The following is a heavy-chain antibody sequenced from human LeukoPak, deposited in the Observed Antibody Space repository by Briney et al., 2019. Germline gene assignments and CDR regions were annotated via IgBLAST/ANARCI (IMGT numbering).Heavy chain of an antibody. V-gene: IGHV3-64*01. D-gene: IGHD5-24*01. J-gene: IGHJ3*02. CDR3: AGVDGDAFDI. CDR1: GFTFSTYA. CDR2: ISSSGGST. Sequence: GGSLRLSCAASGFTFSTYAMHWVRQAPGKGLEYVSAISSSGGSTFYANSVKGRFTISRDNSKNTLYLQMNSLRAEDTAVYYCAGVDGDAFDIWGQGTMVTVSS.